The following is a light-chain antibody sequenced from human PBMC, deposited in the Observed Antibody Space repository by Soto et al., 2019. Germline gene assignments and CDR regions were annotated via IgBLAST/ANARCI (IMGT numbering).Light chain of an antibody. CDR1: QSISSK. CDR2: GAS. J-gene: IGKJ4*01. Sequence: IVMTQSPATLSVSPGERATLSCRASQSISSKLAWYQQKPGQAPRLLIYGASTRATGIPVRFSGSGSGTEFTLTITSLQSEYFAIYYCQEYNNWRPITFGGGTKVEIK. CDR3: QEYNNWRPIT. V-gene: IGKV3-15*01.